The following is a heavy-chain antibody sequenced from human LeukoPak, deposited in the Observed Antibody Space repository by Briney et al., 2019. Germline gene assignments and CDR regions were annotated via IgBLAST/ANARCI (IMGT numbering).Heavy chain of an antibody. V-gene: IGHV3-9*01. Sequence: PGGSLRLSCAASGFTFDDYAMHWVRQAPGKGLEWVSGISWNSGSIGYADSVKGRFTISRDNAENSLYLQMNSLRAEDTALYYCAKDIAAAGNFDYWGRGTLVTVSS. CDR2: ISWNSGSI. CDR1: GFTFDDYA. CDR3: AKDIAAAGNFDY. D-gene: IGHD6-13*01. J-gene: IGHJ4*02.